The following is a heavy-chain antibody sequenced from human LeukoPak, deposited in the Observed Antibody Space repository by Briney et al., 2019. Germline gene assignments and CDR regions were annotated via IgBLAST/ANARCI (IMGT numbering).Heavy chain of an antibody. CDR2: IHYTGNT. CDR1: GGSIRGYH. V-gene: IGHV4-59*01. J-gene: IGHJ4*02. CDR3: ARYGQQLLVHLDF. Sequence: SETLSLTRAVSGGSIRGYHWSWIRQPPGKGLEWIGYIHYTGNTNYNPSLESRVTISVDTTKNQFSLKLRSVTAADTAVYYCARYGQQLLVHLDFWGRGTLVTVSS. D-gene: IGHD2-8*02.